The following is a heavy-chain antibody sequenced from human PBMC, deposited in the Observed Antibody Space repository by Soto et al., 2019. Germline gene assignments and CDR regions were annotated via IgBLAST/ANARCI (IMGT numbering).Heavy chain of an antibody. CDR3: ARGPHKEGYDFDY. V-gene: IGHV1-69*13. CDR1: GGTFSSYA. Sequence: ASVKVSCKASGGTFSSYAISWVRQAPGQGLEWMGGFIPIFGTANYAQKFQGRVTITADESTSTAYMELSRLRSEDTAVYYCARGPHKEGYDFDYWGQGTLVTVSS. J-gene: IGHJ4*02. CDR2: FIPIFGTA. D-gene: IGHD1-1*01.